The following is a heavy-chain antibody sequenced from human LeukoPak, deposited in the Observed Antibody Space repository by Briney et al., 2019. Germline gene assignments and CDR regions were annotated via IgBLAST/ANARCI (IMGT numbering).Heavy chain of an antibody. D-gene: IGHD3-10*01. CDR3: AKDMYGAGSYYAVDY. CDR2: ISWDGATT. V-gene: IGHV3-43*01. J-gene: IGHJ4*02. Sequence: GGSLRLSCVASGFTFSNYWMHWVRQAPGKGLESVSLISWDGATTYYADSVKGRFTISRDNSKNSLYLQMNSLRTEDTAFYYCAKDMYGAGSYYAVDYWGQGTLVTVSS. CDR1: GFTFSNYW.